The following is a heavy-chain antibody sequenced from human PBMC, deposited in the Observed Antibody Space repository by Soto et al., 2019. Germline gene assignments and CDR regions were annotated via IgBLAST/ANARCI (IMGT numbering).Heavy chain of an antibody. D-gene: IGHD7-27*01. CDR1: GGSINNHY. Sequence: QVHLQESGPGLVKPSETLSLTCTVSGGSINNHYWSWIRQPPGKGLEWIGYIYYTGSTNYNPSLKSRHTMSVDTSKNQFSLNLTSLTAADTAIYYCARANWYSEYWGQGTLVTVSS. CDR3: ARANWYSEY. J-gene: IGHJ4*02. CDR2: IYYTGST. V-gene: IGHV4-59*11.